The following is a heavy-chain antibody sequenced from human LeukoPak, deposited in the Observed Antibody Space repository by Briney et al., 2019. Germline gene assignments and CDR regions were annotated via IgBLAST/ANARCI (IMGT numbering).Heavy chain of an antibody. V-gene: IGHV3-30*18. Sequence: GRSLRLSCAASGFTFSRYGMHWVRQAPGKGLEWVAVISYDGSNKYYADSVKGRFTISRDNSKNTLYLQMNSLRAEDTAVYYCAKDVGSGNPKRGNHFDYWGQGTLVTVSS. J-gene: IGHJ4*02. D-gene: IGHD3-10*01. CDR2: ISYDGSNK. CDR3: AKDVGSGNPKRGNHFDY. CDR1: GFTFSRYG.